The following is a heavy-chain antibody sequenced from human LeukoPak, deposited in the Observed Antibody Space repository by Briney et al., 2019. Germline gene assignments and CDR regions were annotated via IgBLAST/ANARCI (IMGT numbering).Heavy chain of an antibody. CDR3: ARVPRGYYFDY. CDR1: GFTFSDYY. Sequence: GGSLRLSCAASGFTFSDYYMGWIRQAPGKGLEWLSYISSSNSIIYYADSVKGRFTISRDNAKNSLYLQMSSLRAEDTAVYYCARVPRGYYFDYWGQGTLVTVSS. D-gene: IGHD3-16*01. CDR2: ISSSNSII. V-gene: IGHV3-11*04. J-gene: IGHJ4*02.